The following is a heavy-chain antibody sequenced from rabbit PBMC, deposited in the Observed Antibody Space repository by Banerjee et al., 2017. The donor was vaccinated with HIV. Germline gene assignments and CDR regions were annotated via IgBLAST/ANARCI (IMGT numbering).Heavy chain of an antibody. CDR2: IFTGDSTT. Sequence: QLVESGGGLVTLGGSLKLSCKASGIDFSSYGISWVRQVPEKGLEWIGCIFTGDSTTYFASWVNGRFTISSDNAQNTLYLQLTSLTAADTATYFCARDGSGWGANFNLWGPGTLVTV. J-gene: IGHJ4*01. D-gene: IGHD4-1*01. CDR1: GIDFSSYG. CDR3: ARDGSGWGANFNL. V-gene: IGHV1S7*01.